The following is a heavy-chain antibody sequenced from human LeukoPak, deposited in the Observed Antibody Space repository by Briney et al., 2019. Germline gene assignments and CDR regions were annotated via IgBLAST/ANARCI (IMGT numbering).Heavy chain of an antibody. CDR3: AGGRSCRSTSRYKRARAVEY. Sequence: SETLSLTCAVYGGSFSGYYWSWIRQPPGKGLEWIGEINHSGSTNYNPSLKRRVTISVDTSNNQFALKVSSLTAGETDVYYCAGGRSCRSTSRYKRARAVEYWGQGTLVTVSS. CDR2: INHSGST. CDR1: GGSFSGYY. V-gene: IGHV4-34*01. D-gene: IGHD2-2*01. J-gene: IGHJ4*02.